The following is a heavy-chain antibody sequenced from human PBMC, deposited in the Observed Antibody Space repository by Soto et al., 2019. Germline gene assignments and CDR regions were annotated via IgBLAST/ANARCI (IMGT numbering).Heavy chain of an antibody. CDR2: IKADNGDT. V-gene: IGHV1-3*05. D-gene: IGHD3-9*01. Sequence: HIVQSGPEEKSPGASVKPSCTTSGYIFADYAIHWVRQAPGQGLEWVGWIKADNGDTRYSPKCQGRLIITRDISASTSYMELSDLRSTDTGVFSCATSDWAWWGRGTLITVS. CDR1: GYIFADYA. CDR3: ATSDWAW. J-gene: IGHJ4*02.